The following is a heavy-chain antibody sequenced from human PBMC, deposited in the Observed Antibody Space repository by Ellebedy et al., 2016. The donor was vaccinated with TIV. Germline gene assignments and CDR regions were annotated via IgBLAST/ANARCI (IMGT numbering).Heavy chain of an antibody. Sequence: MPGGSLRLSCAVSGASIGGYFWSWIRQPPGKGLEWIAYIHNGVTTSYNPSLKSRVTTSEDTSKNQFSLILTSVTAADTAVYYCARHAGNAEYAFDFWGQGSPVTVSS. V-gene: IGHV4-59*08. D-gene: IGHD2-2*01. J-gene: IGHJ4*02. CDR3: ARHAGNAEYAFDF. CDR2: IHNGVTT. CDR1: GASIGGYF.